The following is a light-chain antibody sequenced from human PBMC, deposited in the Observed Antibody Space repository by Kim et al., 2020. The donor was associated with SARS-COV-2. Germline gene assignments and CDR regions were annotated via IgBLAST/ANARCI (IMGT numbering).Light chain of an antibody. J-gene: IGKJ4*01. CDR2: DAS. CDR1: QDIINY. Sequence: AYVGNRVTVTCQASQDIINYLTWYQQKPGKAPKVLIYDASNLETGVPSRFIGSGSGTDFTFTISNLQPEDIATYYCQPYANLPLTFGAGTKVDIK. V-gene: IGKV1-33*01. CDR3: QPYANLPLT.